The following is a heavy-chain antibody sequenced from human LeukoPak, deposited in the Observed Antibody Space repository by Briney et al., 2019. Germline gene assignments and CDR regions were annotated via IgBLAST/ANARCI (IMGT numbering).Heavy chain of an antibody. CDR3: ARDPLNGALDI. Sequence: PGRSLRLSCTASGFSFSGSWMSWVRQLPGKGLEWLADMNPDGSAIVYVDSVKGRFTVSRNNAKNSLYLQMDGLRAEDTAVYYCARDPLNGALDIWGQGTLVTVSS. V-gene: IGHV3-7*01. CDR2: MNPDGSAI. CDR1: GFSFSGSW. J-gene: IGHJ3*02.